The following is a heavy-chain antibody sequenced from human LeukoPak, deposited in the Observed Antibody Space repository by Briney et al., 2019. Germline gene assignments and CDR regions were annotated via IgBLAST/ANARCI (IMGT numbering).Heavy chain of an antibody. CDR3: ASGYDLHY. J-gene: IGHJ4*02. Sequence: GGSLRLSCAASGFTFSSYEMDWVRQAPGKGLEGVSYISRSGRTIYYADSVKARFTISRDNPTNSLYQQMNSLRDEDRAVYYCASGYDLHYWGQGTLVTVSS. V-gene: IGHV3-48*03. CDR1: GFTFSSYE. D-gene: IGHD5-12*01. CDR2: ISRSGRTI.